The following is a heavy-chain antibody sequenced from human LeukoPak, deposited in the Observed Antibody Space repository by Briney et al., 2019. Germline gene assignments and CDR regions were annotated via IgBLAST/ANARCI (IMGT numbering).Heavy chain of an antibody. Sequence: ASVKVSCKASGYTFTGYYMHWVRQAPGQGLECMGWMNPNSGNTGYAQKFQGRVTITRNTSISTAYMELSSLRSEDTAVYYCARLYHSSSWYERGAFDIWGQGTMVTVSS. D-gene: IGHD6-13*01. CDR1: GYTFTGYY. CDR3: ARLYHSSSWYERGAFDI. V-gene: IGHV1-8*03. CDR2: MNPNSGNT. J-gene: IGHJ3*02.